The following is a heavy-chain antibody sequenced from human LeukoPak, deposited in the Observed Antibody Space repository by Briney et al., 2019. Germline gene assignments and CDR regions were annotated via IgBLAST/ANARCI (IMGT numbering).Heavy chain of an antibody. CDR2: INPSGGST. J-gene: IGHJ5*02. Sequence: ASVKVSCKASGYTFTGYYMHWVRQAPGQGLEWMGIINPSGGSTSYAQKFQGRVTMTRDTSTSTVYMELSSLRSEDTAVYYCARDPQFRWSGYYGGEGWFDPWGQGTLVTVSS. CDR3: ARDPQFRWSGYYGGEGWFDP. V-gene: IGHV1-46*01. D-gene: IGHD3-3*01. CDR1: GYTFTGYY.